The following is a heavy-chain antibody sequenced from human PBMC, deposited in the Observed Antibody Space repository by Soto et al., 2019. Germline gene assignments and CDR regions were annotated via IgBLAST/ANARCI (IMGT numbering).Heavy chain of an antibody. J-gene: IGHJ6*03. CDR3: AAAASAYYYYMDV. Sequence: GASVKVPCKASGFTFTSSAMQWVRQARGQRLEWIGWIVVGSGNTNYAQKFQERVTITRDMSTSTAYMELSSLRSEDTAVYYCAAAASAYYYYMDVWGKGTTVTVSS. CDR2: IVVGSGNT. V-gene: IGHV1-58*02. D-gene: IGHD2-2*01. CDR1: GFTFTSSA.